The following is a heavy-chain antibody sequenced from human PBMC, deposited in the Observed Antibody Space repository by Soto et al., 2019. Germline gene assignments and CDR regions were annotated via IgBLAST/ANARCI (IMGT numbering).Heavy chain of an antibody. CDR3: ARDDPPGTRFDP. CDR2: IYYSGRT. D-gene: IGHD1-1*01. Sequence: QVQLQESGPGLVKPSQTLSLTCTVSGGSISSGGYYWSWIRQHPGKGLEWIGYIYYSGRTYYNPSLKSRVTISVDTSKNQFSLKLSSVTAADTAVYYCARDDPPGTRFDPWGQGTLVTVSS. V-gene: IGHV4-31*03. CDR1: GGSISSGGYY. J-gene: IGHJ5*02.